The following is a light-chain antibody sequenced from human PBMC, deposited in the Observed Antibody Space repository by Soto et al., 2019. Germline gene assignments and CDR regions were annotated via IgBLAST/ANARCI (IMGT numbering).Light chain of an antibody. CDR3: QQYSSSALT. Sequence: EIVLTQSPGTLSLSPGERATLSCRASQSVSSTSLAWYQQKPGQAPRLLIYGASSRATGIPDRFSGSGSGTDFTLTISRLEPEDVAVYFCQQYSSSALTFGGGATVEIK. V-gene: IGKV3-20*01. CDR1: QSVSSTS. CDR2: GAS. J-gene: IGKJ4*01.